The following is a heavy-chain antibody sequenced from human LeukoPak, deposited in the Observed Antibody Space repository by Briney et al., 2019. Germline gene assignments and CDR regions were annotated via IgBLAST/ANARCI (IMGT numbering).Heavy chain of an antibody. CDR3: AREWRYWFDP. V-gene: IGHV1-18*04. D-gene: IGHD5-12*01. Sequence: GASVKVSCKASGYTFTSYYMHWVRQAPGQGLEWMGWISAYNGNTNYAQKLQGRVTMTTDTSTSTAYMELRSLRSDDTAVYYCAREWRYWFDPWGQGTLVTVSS. CDR1: GYTFTSYY. J-gene: IGHJ5*02. CDR2: ISAYNGNT.